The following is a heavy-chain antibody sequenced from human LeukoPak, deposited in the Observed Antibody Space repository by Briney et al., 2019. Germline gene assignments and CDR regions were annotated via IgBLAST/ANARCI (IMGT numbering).Heavy chain of an antibody. D-gene: IGHD1-26*01. CDR1: GGSFSGYY. V-gene: IGHV4-34*01. J-gene: IGHJ4*02. Sequence: PSETLSLTCAVYGGSFSGYYWSWIRQPPGKGLEWIGEINHSGSTNYNPSLKSRVTISVDTSKNQFSLKLSSVTAADTAVYYCARWDGRYWGQGTLVTVSS. CDR2: INHSGST. CDR3: ARWDGRY.